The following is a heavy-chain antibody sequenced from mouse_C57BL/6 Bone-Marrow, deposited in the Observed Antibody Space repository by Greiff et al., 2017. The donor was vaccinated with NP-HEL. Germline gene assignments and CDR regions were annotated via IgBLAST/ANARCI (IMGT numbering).Heavy chain of an antibody. Sequence: QVQLQQPGAELVKPGASVKMSCKASGYTFTSYWITWVKQRPGQGLEWIGDIYPGSGSTNYNEKFKSKATLTVDTSSSTAYMQLSSLTSEDSAVYYCARSGGKPAWFAYWGQGTLVTVSA. V-gene: IGHV1-55*01. CDR3: ARSGGKPAWFAY. J-gene: IGHJ3*01. D-gene: IGHD2-1*01. CDR2: IYPGSGST. CDR1: GYTFTSYW.